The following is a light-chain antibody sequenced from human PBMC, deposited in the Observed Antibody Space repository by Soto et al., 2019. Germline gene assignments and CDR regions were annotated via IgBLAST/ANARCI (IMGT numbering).Light chain of an antibody. CDR3: QHYNNWPRT. V-gene: IGKV3-15*01. CDR1: QSVSSN. CDR2: GAS. Sequence: EIVMTQSPATLSVSPGERATLSCRASQSVSSNLAWYQQKPGQAPRLLIYGASTSATGIPARFSGSGSGTEFTLTISSLQSEDFGVYYWQHYNNWPRTFGQGTKVEIK. J-gene: IGKJ1*01.